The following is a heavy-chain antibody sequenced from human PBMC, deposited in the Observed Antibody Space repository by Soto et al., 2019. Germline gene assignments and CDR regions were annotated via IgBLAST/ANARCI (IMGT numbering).Heavy chain of an antibody. J-gene: IGHJ4*02. CDR2: IIPIFGTA. D-gene: IGHD1-26*01. CDR3: ARDGGRHSGGIDY. Sequence: QVQLVQSGAEVKKPGSSVKVSCKASGGTFSSYSINWVRQAPGQGLEWMGEIIPIFGTAIYAQKFQGRVTITADESTSTAYMELSSLGSEDRAVYYCARDGGRHSGGIDYWGQGTLVTVSS. V-gene: IGHV1-69*01. CDR1: GGTFSSYS.